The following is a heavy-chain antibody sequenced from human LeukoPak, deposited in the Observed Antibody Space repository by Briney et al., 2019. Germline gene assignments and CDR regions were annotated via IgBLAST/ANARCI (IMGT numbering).Heavy chain of an antibody. Sequence: GESLKISCKGSGYTFTGYYMHWVRQAPGQGLEWMGRINPNSGGTNYAQKFQGRVTMTRDTSISTAYMELSRLRSDDTAVYYCATYSSSWYYWGQGTLVTVSS. CDR2: INPNSGGT. CDR1: GYTFTGYY. D-gene: IGHD6-13*01. CDR3: ATYSSSWYY. J-gene: IGHJ4*02. V-gene: IGHV1-2*06.